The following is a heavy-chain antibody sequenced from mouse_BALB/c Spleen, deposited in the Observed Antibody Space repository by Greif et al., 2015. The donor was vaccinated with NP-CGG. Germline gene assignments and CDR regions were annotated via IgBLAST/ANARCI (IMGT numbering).Heavy chain of an antibody. J-gene: IGHJ1*01. CDR2: ISSGSSTI. CDR1: GFTFSSFG. CDR3: ARRGGSSDRYFDV. Sequence: DVKLAESGGGLVQPGGSRKLSCAASGFTFSSFGMHWVRQAPEKGLEWVAYISSGSSTIYYADTVKGRFTISRDNPKNTLFLQMTRLRSEDTAMYYCARRGGSSDRYFDVWGAGTTVTVSS. D-gene: IGHD1-1*01. V-gene: IGHV5-17*02.